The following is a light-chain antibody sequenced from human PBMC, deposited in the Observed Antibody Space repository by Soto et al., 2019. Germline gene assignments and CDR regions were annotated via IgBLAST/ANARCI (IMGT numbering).Light chain of an antibody. CDR2: DAS. CDR3: QQYGTYGGHT. V-gene: IGKV3-20*01. Sequence: EIVLTQSPGTLSLSPGERATLSCRASQSVSSSYLAWYQQKPGQAPRLLIYDASSRTTGIPDRFSDSGSGTDFTLTISKLEPEDFAVYYCQQYGTYGGHTFGPGTRVDI. J-gene: IGKJ3*01. CDR1: QSVSSSY.